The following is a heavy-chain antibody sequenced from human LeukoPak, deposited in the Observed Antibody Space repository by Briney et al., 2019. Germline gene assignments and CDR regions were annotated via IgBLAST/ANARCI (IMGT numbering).Heavy chain of an antibody. CDR3: AREIAVAAHAFDI. D-gene: IGHD6-19*01. J-gene: IGHJ3*02. CDR2: IYYSGST. CDR1: GGSISSYY. Sequence: PSETLSLTCTVSGGSISSYYWSWIRQPPGKGLEWIGYIYYSGSTNYNPSLKSRVTISVDTSKNQFSLKLSSVTAADTAVYYCAREIAVAAHAFDIWGQGTMVTVSS. V-gene: IGHV4-59*01.